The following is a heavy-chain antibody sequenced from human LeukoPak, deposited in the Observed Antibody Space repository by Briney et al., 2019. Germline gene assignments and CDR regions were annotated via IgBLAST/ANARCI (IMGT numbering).Heavy chain of an antibody. CDR2: MSSSDDGR. J-gene: IGHJ4*02. Sequence: PGGSLRLSCAASGFTFNSYNMNWVRQAPGKGLEWVSAMSSSDDGRYYAASVRGRFTISRDTSRSTLYLQMNSLRAEDAAVYYCAKAPVTSCRGAFCYPFDYWGQGTLVTVSS. D-gene: IGHD2-15*01. V-gene: IGHV3-23*01. CDR1: GFTFNSYN. CDR3: AKAPVTSCRGAFCYPFDY.